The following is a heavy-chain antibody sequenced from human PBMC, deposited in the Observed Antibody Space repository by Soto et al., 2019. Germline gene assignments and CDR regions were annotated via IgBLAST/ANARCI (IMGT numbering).Heavy chain of an antibody. CDR1: GFTVSNNY. V-gene: IGHV3-53*01. Sequence: PGGSLRLSCAVSGFTVSNNYMSWVRQAPGKGLEGVSVIYSGGYTAYGDSVKGRFTISRDNSKNTLYLQMNSLRAEDTAVYYCVRGFDYCFDYWGPGTLVTVYS. CDR2: IYSGGYT. J-gene: IGHJ4*02. CDR3: VRGFDYCFDY. D-gene: IGHD4-17*01.